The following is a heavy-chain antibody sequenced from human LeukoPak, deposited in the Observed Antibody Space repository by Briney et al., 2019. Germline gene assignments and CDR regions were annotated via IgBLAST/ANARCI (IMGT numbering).Heavy chain of an antibody. CDR2: MNPNSGNA. V-gene: IGHV1-8*01. CDR3: ARGKAVAGKPFDP. J-gene: IGHJ5*02. D-gene: IGHD6-19*01. Sequence: ASVKVSCKASGYTFTSYDINLVRQAIGQGLEWMGWMNPNSGNAGYAQKFQGRVTMTRNTSISTAYMELSSLRSEDTAVYYCARGKAVAGKPFDPWGQGTLVTVSS. CDR1: GYTFTSYD.